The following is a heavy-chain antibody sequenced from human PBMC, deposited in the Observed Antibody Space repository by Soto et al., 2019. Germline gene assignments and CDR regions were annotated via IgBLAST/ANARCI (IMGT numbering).Heavy chain of an antibody. CDR1: EFIFSSYS. CDR2: ISSSSSPI. J-gene: IGHJ3*02. V-gene: IGHV3-48*02. D-gene: IGHD1-26*01. CDR3: ARGRYSGAFDAFDI. Sequence: EVQLVESGGGFVQSGGSLRLSCAASEFIFSSYSMNWVRQAPGKGLEWVSYISSSSSPIYYTDSVKGRFTISRDNGKNALYLQRNSRRDEDRAVYYCARGRYSGAFDAFDIWGQGTVVTVSS.